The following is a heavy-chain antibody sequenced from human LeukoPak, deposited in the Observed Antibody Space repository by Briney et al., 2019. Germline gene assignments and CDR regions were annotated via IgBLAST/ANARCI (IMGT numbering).Heavy chain of an antibody. D-gene: IGHD4-11*01. CDR1: GGSISSYY. J-gene: IGHJ5*02. V-gene: IGHV4-59*08. Sequence: SETLSLTCTVAGGSISSYYWSWIRQPPGQGLEWVGYIFDSGRTNSNPSLRGRASISVDTTKTQFSQKRSFGTAAPTALYYCGIHGLQYNWFDPWGQGTLVTVSS. CDR2: IFDSGRT. CDR3: GIHGLQYNWFDP.